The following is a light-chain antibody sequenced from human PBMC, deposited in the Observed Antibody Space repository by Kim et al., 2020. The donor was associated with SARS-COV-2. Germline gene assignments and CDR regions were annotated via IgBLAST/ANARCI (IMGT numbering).Light chain of an antibody. CDR2: DVT. Sequence: ASVGSRATIPSHGTQVIRKFLNWYQQRRGKAPQLMNCDVTNLTTSAATRFSGRGEGAEFTLTISSLQPEDLASYYYQQNDAFPMTFGQGTQLEIK. J-gene: IGKJ5*01. CDR1: QVIRKF. CDR3: QQNDAFPMT. V-gene: IGKV1-33*01.